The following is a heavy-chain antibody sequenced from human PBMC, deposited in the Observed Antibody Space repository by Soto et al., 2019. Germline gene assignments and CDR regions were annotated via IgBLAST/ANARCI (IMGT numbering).Heavy chain of an antibody. CDR2: INAGNGNT. V-gene: IGHV1-3*01. Sequence: ASVKVSCKASGYTFTSYAMHWVRQAPGQRLEWMGWINAGNGNTKYSQKFQGRVTITRDTSASTAYMELSSLRSEDTAVYYCARAGYYDSSGYYHGYYYYGMDVWGQGTTVTVSS. CDR3: ARAGYYDSSGYYHGYYYYGMDV. D-gene: IGHD3-22*01. J-gene: IGHJ6*02. CDR1: GYTFTSYA.